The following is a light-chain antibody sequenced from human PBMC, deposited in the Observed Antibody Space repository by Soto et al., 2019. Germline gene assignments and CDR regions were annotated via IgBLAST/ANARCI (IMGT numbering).Light chain of an antibody. CDR1: SSVVGGYNY. V-gene: IGLV2-14*01. J-gene: IGLJ1*01. CDR3: GSYTSSSTYV. CDR2: EVS. Sequence: QSVLTQPASVSGSPGQSITISCTGTSSVVGGYNYVSWYQQPPGKAPKLIIYEVSNRPSGVSNRFSGSKSGNTASLTISGLQAEDEADYYCGSYTSSSTYVFGTGTKVTVL.